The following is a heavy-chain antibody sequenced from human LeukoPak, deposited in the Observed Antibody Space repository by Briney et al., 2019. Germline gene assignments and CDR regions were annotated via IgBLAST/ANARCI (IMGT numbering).Heavy chain of an antibody. Sequence: GGSLRLSCAASGFTFSSYAMHWVRQASGKGLEWVGRIRNKANNYATTYAASVKGRFTISRDDSKNTAYLQMNSLNIEDTAVYYCTRPSYGDAPYVDYWGQGTLVTVSS. J-gene: IGHJ4*02. V-gene: IGHV3-73*01. D-gene: IGHD4-17*01. CDR3: TRPSYGDAPYVDY. CDR2: IRNKANNYAT. CDR1: GFTFSSYA.